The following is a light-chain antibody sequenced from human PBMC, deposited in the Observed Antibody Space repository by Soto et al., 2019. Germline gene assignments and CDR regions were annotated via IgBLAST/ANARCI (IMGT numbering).Light chain of an antibody. V-gene: IGLV2-14*01. CDR3: SSFTSTNTVL. Sequence: QSVLTQPASVSGSPGQSITISCTGTSSDVGGYNYVSWYQQHPGKAPKLMIYNVSNRPSGVSNRFSGSKSGNTASLTISLLQAEDEGHYYCSSFTSTNTVLFGGGTKLTVL. J-gene: IGLJ2*01. CDR2: NVS. CDR1: SSDVGGYNY.